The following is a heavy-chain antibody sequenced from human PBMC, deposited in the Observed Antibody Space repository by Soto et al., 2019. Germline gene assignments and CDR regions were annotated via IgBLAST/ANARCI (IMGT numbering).Heavy chain of an antibody. Sequence: GASVKVSCKAPGYTFTSYGISWVRQAPGQGLEWMGWISAYNGNTNYAQKLQGRVTMTTDTSTSTAYMELRSLRSDDTAVYYCAREWGYSQLDQTFDYWGQGTLVTVSS. CDR2: ISAYNGNT. D-gene: IGHD1-1*01. J-gene: IGHJ4*02. CDR3: AREWGYSQLDQTFDY. CDR1: GYTFTSYG. V-gene: IGHV1-18*01.